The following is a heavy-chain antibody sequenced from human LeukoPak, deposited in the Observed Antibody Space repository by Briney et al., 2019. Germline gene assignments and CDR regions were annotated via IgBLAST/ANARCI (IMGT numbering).Heavy chain of an antibody. CDR3: ATIHPGPDSGQVY. CDR2: IYYSGST. CDR1: GGSISSSSYY. J-gene: IGHJ4*02. D-gene: IGHD5-12*01. Sequence: SETLSLTCTVSGGSISSSSYYWGWIRQPPGKGLEWIGSIYYSGSTYYNPSLKSRVTISVDTSKNQFSLKLSSVTAADTAVYYCATIHPGPDSGQVYWGQGTLVTVSS. V-gene: IGHV4-39*01.